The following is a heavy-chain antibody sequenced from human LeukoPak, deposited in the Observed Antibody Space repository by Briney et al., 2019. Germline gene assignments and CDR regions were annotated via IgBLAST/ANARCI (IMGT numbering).Heavy chain of an antibody. J-gene: IGHJ3*02. Sequence: GESLKISCKGSGYSFTSYWIGWVRQMPGKGLEWMGIIYPGDSDTRYSPSFQGQVTISADKSISTAYLQWSSLKASDTAMYYCARRRVAARPGGAFDIWGQGIMVTVSS. CDR1: GYSFTSYW. CDR3: ARRRVAARPGGAFDI. CDR2: IYPGDSDT. V-gene: IGHV5-51*01. D-gene: IGHD6-6*01.